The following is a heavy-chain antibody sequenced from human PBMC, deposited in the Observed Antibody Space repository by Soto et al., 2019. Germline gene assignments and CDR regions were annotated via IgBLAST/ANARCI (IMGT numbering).Heavy chain of an antibody. CDR1: GFSFDNYA. J-gene: IGHJ4*02. V-gene: IGHV3-23*01. D-gene: IGHD3-16*01. CDR3: AQLGLMTFSHKHYFNH. Sequence: GGSLRLSCVASGFSFDNYAMSWVRQAPGKGLEWVSAIKSDGSSTYYAASVKDRFIISRDNSKNTLYLQLNSLRAEDTAVYYCAQLGLMTFSHKHYFNHWGRGTLVTVSS. CDR2: IKSDGSST.